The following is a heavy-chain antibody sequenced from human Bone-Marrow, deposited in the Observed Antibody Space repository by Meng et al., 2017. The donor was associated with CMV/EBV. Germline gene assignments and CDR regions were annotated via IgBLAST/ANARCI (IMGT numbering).Heavy chain of an antibody. D-gene: IGHD1-26*01. J-gene: IGHJ4*02. V-gene: IGHV4-4*07. CDR2: IYTSGST. Sequence: QVQLQASGPGLVKPSXXLFLTCTVSGGSMSSYYWSWIRQRAGKGLEWIGRIYTSGSTNYNPSLKSRVTMSVDTSKNQFSLKLSSVTAADTAVYYCAGVYRGIYYFDDWGQGTLVTVSS. CDR3: AGVYRGIYYFDD. CDR1: GGSMSSYY.